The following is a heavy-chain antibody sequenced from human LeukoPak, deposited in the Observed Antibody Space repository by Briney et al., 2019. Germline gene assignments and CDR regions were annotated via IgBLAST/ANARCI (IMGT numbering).Heavy chain of an antibody. D-gene: IGHD3/OR15-3a*01. CDR2: ISYDGSNK. CDR3: ARDLWTDY. CDR1: GFTFRSYA. V-gene: IGHV3-30*04. J-gene: IGHJ4*02. Sequence: PGRSLRLSCAASGFTFRSYAMHWVRQAPGKGLEWVAVISYDGSNKYYADSVKGRFTISRDNSKNTLYLQMNSLRAEDTAVYYCARDLWTDYWGQGTLVTVSS.